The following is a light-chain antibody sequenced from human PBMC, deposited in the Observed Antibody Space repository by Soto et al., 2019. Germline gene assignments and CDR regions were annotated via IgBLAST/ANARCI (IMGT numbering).Light chain of an antibody. CDR2: GAS. Sequence: EIVMTQSPATLSVSPGERATLSCSASQSVNSNLAWYQQKPGQAPSLLIYGASTRATGVPARFSGSGSGTEFTPTISSLQSEDFAVYYCQQYNNWPPYTFGQGTKLEIK. CDR1: QSVNSN. CDR3: QQYNNWPPYT. V-gene: IGKV3-15*01. J-gene: IGKJ2*01.